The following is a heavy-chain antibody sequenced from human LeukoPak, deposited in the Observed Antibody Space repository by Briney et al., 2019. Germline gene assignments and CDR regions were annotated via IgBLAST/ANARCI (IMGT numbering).Heavy chain of an antibody. CDR2: IWYDGSNQ. V-gene: IGHV3-33*01. D-gene: IGHD5-24*01. CDR3: ARGRQLKYFDY. J-gene: IGHJ4*02. CDR1: GFTFRNHG. Sequence: GGSLRLSCAASGFTFRNHGMHWVRQAPGKGLEWVAVIWYDGSNQLYADSVKGRFTISRDNSKNTLHLQMNSLRAEDTAVYYCARGRQLKYFDYWGQGTLVTVSS.